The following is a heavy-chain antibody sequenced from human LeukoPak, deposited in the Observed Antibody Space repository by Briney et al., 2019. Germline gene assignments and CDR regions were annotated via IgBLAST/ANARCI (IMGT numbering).Heavy chain of an antibody. CDR1: GGSISSGSHW. D-gene: IGHD1-26*01. CDR3: ARASSSRNYYY. Sequence: SETLSLTCTVSGGSISSGSHWWGWIRQPPGGGLEWIGSIYYAESPSYNPSLKSRVTISVDMSKNQLSLKLSSVTAADTAVYYCARASSSRNYYYWGQGTLVTVS. V-gene: IGHV4-39*01. J-gene: IGHJ4*02. CDR2: IYYAESP.